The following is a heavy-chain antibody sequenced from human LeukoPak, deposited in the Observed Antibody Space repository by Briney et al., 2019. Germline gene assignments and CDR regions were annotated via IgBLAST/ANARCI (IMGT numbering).Heavy chain of an antibody. Sequence: GGSLRLSCAASGFTFSSYEMNWVRQAPGKGLEWVSYISSSGSTIYYADSVKGRFTISRDNSKNTLYLQMNSLRAEDTAVYYCAKDRGTRGYSYGIDYWGQGTLVTVSS. CDR3: AKDRGTRGYSYGIDY. V-gene: IGHV3-48*03. CDR2: ISSSGSTI. CDR1: GFTFSSYE. J-gene: IGHJ4*02. D-gene: IGHD5-18*01.